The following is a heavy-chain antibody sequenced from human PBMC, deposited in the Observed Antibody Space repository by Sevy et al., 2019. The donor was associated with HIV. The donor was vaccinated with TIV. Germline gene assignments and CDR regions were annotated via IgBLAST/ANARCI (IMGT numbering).Heavy chain of an antibody. V-gene: IGHV3-7*03. CDR3: ARDCNSASCLWGLDV. J-gene: IGHJ6*02. D-gene: IGHD2-2*01. CDR2: IKRDASEK. Sequence: GGSLRLSCVASGFSFTNYWMTWVRQAPGKGLEWVTNIKRDASEKYYGGSVKGRFTISRDNAKESLYLQMKSLRAEDTAVYYCARDCNSASCLWGLDVWGQGTTVTVSS. CDR1: GFSFTNYW.